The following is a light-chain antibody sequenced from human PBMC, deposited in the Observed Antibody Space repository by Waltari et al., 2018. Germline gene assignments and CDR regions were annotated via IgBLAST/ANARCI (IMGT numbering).Light chain of an antibody. CDR2: DVA. CDR3: SSYTSSSTRV. J-gene: IGLJ1*01. Sequence: QSALTQPASVSGSPGQSISISCTGTSSDVGYNFVSWYQQHPGKAPQLMIYDVANRPSGVSIRFSGSKSGTTASLTISGLQAEDEADYYCSSYTSSSTRVFGTGTKVTVL. V-gene: IGLV2-14*03. CDR1: SSDVGYNF.